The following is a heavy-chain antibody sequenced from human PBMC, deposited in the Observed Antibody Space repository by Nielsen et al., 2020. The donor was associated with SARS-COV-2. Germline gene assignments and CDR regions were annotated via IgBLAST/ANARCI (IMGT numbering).Heavy chain of an antibody. D-gene: IGHD2-15*01. CDR1: GLTFSDYY. CDR2: ISSSSSYT. J-gene: IGHJ6*02. CDR3: ARAGIVVVVAYYGMDV. Sequence: GGSLRLSCAASGLTFSDYYMSWIRQAQGKGLEWVSYISSSSSYTNYADSVKGRFTISRDNAKNSLYLQMNSLRAEDTAVYYCARAGIVVVVAYYGMDVWGQGTTVTVSS. V-gene: IGHV3-11*05.